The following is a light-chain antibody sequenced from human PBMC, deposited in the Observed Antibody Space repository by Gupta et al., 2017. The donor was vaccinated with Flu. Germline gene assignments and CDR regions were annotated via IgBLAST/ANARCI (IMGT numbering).Light chain of an antibody. CDR2: GAS. J-gene: IGKJ1*01. Sequence: GTLSLSPGERATLSCRASQSVSNNYLAWYQQKPGQAPRLLIYGASSRATGIPDRFSGSGSGTDFTLTISRLEPEDFSVYYCQQFGSSPATFGQGTKVEIK. CDR1: QSVSNNY. V-gene: IGKV3-20*01. CDR3: QQFGSSPAT.